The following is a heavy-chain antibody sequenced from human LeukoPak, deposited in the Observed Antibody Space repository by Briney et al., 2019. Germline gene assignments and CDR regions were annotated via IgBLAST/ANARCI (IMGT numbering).Heavy chain of an antibody. CDR1: GFTFSSHA. CDR2: ISTSGGST. V-gene: IGHV3-23*01. J-gene: IGHJ6*02. Sequence: PGGSLRRSCAASGFTFSSHAMSWVRQVPGKGREGVSAISTSGGSTYYADSVKGRFTISRDNSKNTLDLQMSSLRAEDTAVYYCAKAGKYDHGGQTQYYYYYYGMDVWGQGTTVTVSS. CDR3: AKAGKYDHGGQTQYYYYYYGMDV. D-gene: IGHD3-16*01.